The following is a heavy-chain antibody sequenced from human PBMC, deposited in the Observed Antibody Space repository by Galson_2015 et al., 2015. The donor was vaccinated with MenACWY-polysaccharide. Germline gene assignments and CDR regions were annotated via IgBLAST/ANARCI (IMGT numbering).Heavy chain of an antibody. CDR2: IKSDGSST. Sequence: SLRLSCAASGFTFSTYWMHWVRQAPGKRLVWVSRIKSDGSSTSYADSVTGRFTFSRDNAKNTLYLQMNSLRAEDTAVYYCARGYSGYDWGQGTLVTVSS. J-gene: IGHJ4*02. CDR1: GFTFSTYW. V-gene: IGHV3-74*01. D-gene: IGHD5-12*01. CDR3: ARGYSGYD.